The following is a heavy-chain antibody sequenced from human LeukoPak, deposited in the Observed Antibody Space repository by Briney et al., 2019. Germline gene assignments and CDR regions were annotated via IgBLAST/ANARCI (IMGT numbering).Heavy chain of an antibody. Sequence: SETLSLTCTGSGGSISSHYWSWIRQPPGKGLEWIGYIYYSGSTNYNPSLKSRVTISVDTSKNQFSLKLSSVTAADTAVYYCAREGYYYDSSGYWRDYYFDYWGQGTLVTVSS. CDR2: IYYSGST. CDR1: GGSISSHY. D-gene: IGHD3-22*01. J-gene: IGHJ4*02. V-gene: IGHV4-59*11. CDR3: AREGYYYDSSGYWRDYYFDY.